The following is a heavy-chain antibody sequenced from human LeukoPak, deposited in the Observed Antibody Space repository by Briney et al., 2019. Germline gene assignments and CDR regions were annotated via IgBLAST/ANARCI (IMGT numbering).Heavy chain of an antibody. V-gene: IGHV1-18*01. CDR3: AREGSSSWYGDNWFDP. CDR1: GYTFTSYG. D-gene: IGHD6-13*01. Sequence: ASVTVSCKASGYTFTSYGISWVRQAPGQGLEWMGWISAYNGNTNYAQKLQGRVTMTTDTSTSTAYMELRSLRSDDTAVYYCAREGSSSWYGDNWFDPWGQGTLVTVSS. CDR2: ISAYNGNT. J-gene: IGHJ5*02.